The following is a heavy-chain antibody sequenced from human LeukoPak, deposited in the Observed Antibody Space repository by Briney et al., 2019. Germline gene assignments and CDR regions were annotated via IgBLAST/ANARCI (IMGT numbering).Heavy chain of an antibody. J-gene: IGHJ4*02. CDR2: IYHSGST. D-gene: IGHD4-17*01. V-gene: IGHV4-30-2*01. Sequence: SETLSLTCAVSGGSISSGGYSWSWIRQPPGKGLEWIGYIYHSGSTYYNPSLKSRVTISVDRSKNQFSLKLNSVTAADTAVYYCARDRYGDHTYFDYWGQGTLVTVSS. CDR3: ARDRYGDHTYFDY. CDR1: GGSISSGGYS.